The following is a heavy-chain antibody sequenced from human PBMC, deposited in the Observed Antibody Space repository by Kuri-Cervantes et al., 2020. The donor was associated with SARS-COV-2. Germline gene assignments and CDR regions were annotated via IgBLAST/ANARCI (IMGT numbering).Heavy chain of an antibody. J-gene: IGHJ6*02. CDR1: GFTFSSYW. V-gene: IGHV3-74*01. CDR3: AREGREGGGMDV. CDR2: INSDRSST. D-gene: IGHD3-16*01. Sequence: GESLKISCAASGFTFSSYWMHWVRQAPGKGLVWVSRINSDRSSTSYADSVKGRFTISRDNAKNTLYLQMNSLRAEDTAVYYCAREGREGGGMDVWGQGTTVTVSS.